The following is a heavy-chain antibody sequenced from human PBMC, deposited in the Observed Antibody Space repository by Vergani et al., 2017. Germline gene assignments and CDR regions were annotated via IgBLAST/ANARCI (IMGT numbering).Heavy chain of an antibody. J-gene: IGHJ4*02. D-gene: IGHD3-22*01. CDR3: ASNGYYCLDY. CDR2: IYHSGST. Sequence: QVQLQDSGPGLVKPPGTLSLTCSVSGGSISGTNWWSWVRQSPGKGLEWIGEIYHSGSTNYNPSLKSRVTISVDKSKNQFSLRLSSVTAADTAVYYCASNGYYCLDYWGRGSLVTVSS. CDR1: GGSISGTNW. V-gene: IGHV4-4*03.